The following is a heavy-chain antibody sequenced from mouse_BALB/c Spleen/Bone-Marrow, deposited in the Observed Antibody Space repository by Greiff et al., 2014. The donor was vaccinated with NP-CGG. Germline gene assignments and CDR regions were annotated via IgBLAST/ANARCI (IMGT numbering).Heavy chain of an antibody. J-gene: IGHJ1*01. CDR1: GYTFTGYW. D-gene: IGHD2-4*01. V-gene: IGHV1S81*02. Sequence: VKLMESGAELVKPGASVKLSCKASGYTFTGYWMHWVKQRPGQGLEWIGEINPSNGRTNYNEKFKSKATLTVDKSSSTAYMQLSSLTSEDSAVYYCARDYDYWYFDVWGAGTTVTVSS. CDR3: ARDYDYWYFDV. CDR2: INPSNGRT.